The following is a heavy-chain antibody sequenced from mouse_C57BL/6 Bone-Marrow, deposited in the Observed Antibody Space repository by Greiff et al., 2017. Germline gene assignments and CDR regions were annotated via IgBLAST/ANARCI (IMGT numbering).Heavy chain of an antibody. D-gene: IGHD1-1*01. J-gene: IGHJ4*01. Sequence: VQLQQSGAELVKPGASVKLSCTASGFNIKDYYMHWVKQRTEQGLEWIGRIDPEDGETKYAPKFPGKATITADTSSNTAYLQLSSLTSEDPAVXYCAGHYYGSSYYAMDYWGQGTSVTVSS. CDR1: GFNIKDYY. CDR2: IDPEDGET. CDR3: AGHYYGSSYYAMDY. V-gene: IGHV14-2*01.